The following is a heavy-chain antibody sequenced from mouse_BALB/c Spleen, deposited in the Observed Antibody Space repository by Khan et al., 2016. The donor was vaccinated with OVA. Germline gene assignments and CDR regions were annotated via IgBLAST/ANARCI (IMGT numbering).Heavy chain of an antibody. Sequence: EVQGVESGGDLVKPGGSLKLSCAASGFTFSSYGMSWVRQTPDKRLEWVAAISSGGSYTYYPDSLKGRFTISRDNAKNTLYLQMSSLKSEDTAMYYCARQPGYYEGSAMGYWGQGTSVTGSS. CDR2: ISSGGSYT. CDR3: ARQPGYYEGSAMGY. V-gene: IGHV5-6*01. D-gene: IGHD2-3*01. J-gene: IGHJ4*01. CDR1: GFTFSSYG.